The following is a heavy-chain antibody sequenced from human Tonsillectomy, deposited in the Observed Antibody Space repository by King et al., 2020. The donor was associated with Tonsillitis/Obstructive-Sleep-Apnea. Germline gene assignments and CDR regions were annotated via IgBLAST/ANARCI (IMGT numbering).Heavy chain of an antibody. CDR3: ARDLRDTGAFYYYMDV. CDR1: GGTFSSYA. Sequence: GQLVQSGAEVKKPGSSVKVSCKASGGTFSSYALSWVRQAPGQGLEWMGRIIPIVDVANYAQKFQGRVTITADKSTSTAYMDLSSLRSEDSAVYYCARDLRDTGAFYYYMDVWGRGTTVTVSS. J-gene: IGHJ6*03. CDR2: IIPIVDVA. D-gene: IGHD7-27*01. V-gene: IGHV1-69*09.